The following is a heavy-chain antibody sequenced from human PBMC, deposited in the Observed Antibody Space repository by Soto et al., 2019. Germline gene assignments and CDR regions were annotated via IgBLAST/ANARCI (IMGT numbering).Heavy chain of an antibody. D-gene: IGHD5-18*01. J-gene: IGHJ6*02. CDR3: ARVRSYSYGQGYGMDV. CDR2: ISSSSGYI. Sequence: EVQLVESGGGLVKPGGSLRLSCAASGFTFSTYSMNWVRQAPGKGLEWVSSISSSSGYIYYADSVKGRFTISRDDAKNSLSLLMSSLRAEATAVYFCARVRSYSYGQGYGMDVWGQGTTVTVSS. CDR1: GFTFSTYS. V-gene: IGHV3-21*01.